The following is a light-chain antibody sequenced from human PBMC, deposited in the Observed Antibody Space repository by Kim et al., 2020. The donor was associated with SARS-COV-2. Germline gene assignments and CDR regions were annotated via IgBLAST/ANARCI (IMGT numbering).Light chain of an antibody. CDR2: QDS. CDR3: QAWDSGVV. V-gene: IGLV3-1*01. Sequence: SYELTQPPSVSMSPGQTASITCSGDKLGDKYACWYQQKPGQSPVLVIYQDSKRPSGIPERFSGSNSGNTATLTLSGTQAMDEADYYCQAWDSGVVFGGGT. J-gene: IGLJ2*01. CDR1: KLGDKY.